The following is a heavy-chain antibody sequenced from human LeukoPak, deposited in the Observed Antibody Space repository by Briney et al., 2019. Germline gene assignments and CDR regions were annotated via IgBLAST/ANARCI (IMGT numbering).Heavy chain of an antibody. Sequence: PGGSLRLSCAASGFTFSNAWMSWVRQAPGRGPEWVGRIKRKGDDGTIDCAAPVKGRLSISRDDSKNTLYLQMNSLKSEDTAVYYCTAGTGRSDFDYWGQGTLVTVSS. CDR2: IKRKGDDGTI. CDR3: TAGTGRSDFDY. CDR1: GFTFSNAW. V-gene: IGHV3-15*01. J-gene: IGHJ4*02. D-gene: IGHD3/OR15-3a*01.